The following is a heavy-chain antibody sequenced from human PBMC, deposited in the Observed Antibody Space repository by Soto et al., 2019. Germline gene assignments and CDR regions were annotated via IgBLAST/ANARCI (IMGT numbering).Heavy chain of an antibody. J-gene: IGHJ5*02. Sequence: GASVKVSCKASGYTFTSYAMHWVRQAPGQRLEWMGWINAGNGNTKYSQKFQGRVTITRDTSASTAYMELSSLRSEDTAVYYCAREVRSYCSGGSCYGGRNYYDSSGYYDWFDPWGQGTLVTVSS. CDR3: AREVRSYCSGGSCYGGRNYYDSSGYYDWFDP. V-gene: IGHV1-3*01. D-gene: IGHD3-22*01. CDR2: INAGNGNT. CDR1: GYTFTSYA.